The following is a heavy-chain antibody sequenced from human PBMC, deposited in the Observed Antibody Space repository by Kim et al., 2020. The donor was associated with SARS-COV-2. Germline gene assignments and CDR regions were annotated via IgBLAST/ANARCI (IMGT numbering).Heavy chain of an antibody. CDR1: GYSFTSYW. CDR2: IDPIDSYT. J-gene: IGHJ4*02. V-gene: IGHV5-10-1*01. CDR3: ARHSYCSGGSCYCDY. D-gene: IGHD2-15*01. Sequence: GESLKISCKGSGYSFTSYWISWVRQMPGKGLEWMGRIDPIDSYTNYSPSFQGHVTISADKSISTAYLQWSSLKASDTAMYYCARHSYCSGGSCYCDYWGQGTLVTVSS.